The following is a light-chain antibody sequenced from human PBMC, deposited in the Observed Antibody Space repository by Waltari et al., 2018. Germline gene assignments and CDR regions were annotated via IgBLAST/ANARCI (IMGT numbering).Light chain of an antibody. J-gene: IGLJ2*01. CDR1: SGNLANNY. Sequence: NFILTQPHSVSESPGKTVTISCTGSSGNLANNYVQWYQLRPGSGPTTVIYEDNQRPSGVPDRFSGSIDRSSNSASLIISGLKTEDEADYFCQSFDNNNDIVFGGGTKLTVL. V-gene: IGLV6-57*02. CDR3: QSFDNNNDIV. CDR2: EDN.